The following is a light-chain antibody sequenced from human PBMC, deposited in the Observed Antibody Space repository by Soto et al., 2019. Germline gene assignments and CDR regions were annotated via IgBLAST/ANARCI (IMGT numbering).Light chain of an antibody. J-gene: IGKJ5*01. CDR3: QQADTFPIT. Sequence: DIQMTQSPSSVSASVGDRVTITCQASQGISRSLAWYQQKPGKAPKLLIYSASSLQSGVPSRFSGSGFGTDFTLTISSLQLEDFATYYCQQADTFPITFGQGTRLEI. V-gene: IGKV1D-12*01. CDR1: QGISRS. CDR2: SAS.